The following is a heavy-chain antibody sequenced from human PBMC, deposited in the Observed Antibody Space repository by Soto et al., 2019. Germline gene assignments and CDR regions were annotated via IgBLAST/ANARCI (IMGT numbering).Heavy chain of an antibody. Sequence: GLSQRHCWGASGFTFSGNSMNWVRQAPGKGLEWVSSISSSSSYIYYADSVKGRFTISRDNANNSLYLQMNSLRAEDTAVYYCAREDYDSSGSSAYWGQGTLVTVSS. J-gene: IGHJ4*02. CDR1: GFTFSGNS. CDR3: AREDYDSSGSSAY. D-gene: IGHD3-22*01. V-gene: IGHV3-21*01. CDR2: ISSSSSYI.